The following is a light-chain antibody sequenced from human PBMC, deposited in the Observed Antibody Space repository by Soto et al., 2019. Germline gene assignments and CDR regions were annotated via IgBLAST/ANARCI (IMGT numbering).Light chain of an antibody. CDR3: QQYGSPFLT. J-gene: IGKJ4*01. CDR2: GAT. CDR1: QSVSSSY. Sequence: EIVLTQSPGTLSLSPGERATLSCRASQSVSSSYVAWYQQKPGQAPRLLIYGATTRATGIPDRFSGSGSVTDFTLTISRLEPEEFAVYYCQQYGSPFLTFGGGTKVEIK. V-gene: IGKV3-20*01.